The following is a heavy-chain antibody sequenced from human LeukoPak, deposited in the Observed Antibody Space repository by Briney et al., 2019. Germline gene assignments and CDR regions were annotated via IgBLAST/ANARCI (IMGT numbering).Heavy chain of an antibody. D-gene: IGHD1-26*01. CDR3: ARAVVGATQVGKNWFDP. CDR2: INHSGST. J-gene: IGHJ5*02. CDR1: GGSFSSYY. Sequence: SETLSLTCAVYGGSFSSYYWSWIRQPPGKGLEWIGKINHSGSTNYNPSLKSRVTISVDTSKNQFSLKLSSVTAADTAVYYCARAVVGATQVGKNWFDPWGQGTLVTVSS. V-gene: IGHV4-34*01.